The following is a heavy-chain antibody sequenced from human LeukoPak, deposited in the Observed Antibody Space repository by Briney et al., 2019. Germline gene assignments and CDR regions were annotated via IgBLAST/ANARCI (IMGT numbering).Heavy chain of an antibody. CDR1: GFTVSSDH. Sequence: PGGSLRLSCAASGFTVSSDHMSWVRQAPGKGLEWVSAVYSGGSTYYADSVKGRFTLSRDNSKNTLYLQMNSLRDEDTAVYYCARGGSGTYYYFDYWGQGTLVTVSS. D-gene: IGHD1-26*01. V-gene: IGHV3-66*02. CDR2: VYSGGST. J-gene: IGHJ4*02. CDR3: ARGGSGTYYYFDY.